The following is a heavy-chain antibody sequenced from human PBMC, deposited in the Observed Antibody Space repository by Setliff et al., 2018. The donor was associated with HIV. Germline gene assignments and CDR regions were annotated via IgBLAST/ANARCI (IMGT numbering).Heavy chain of an antibody. CDR3: RDRGVRGANDAFTI. V-gene: IGHV7-4-1*02. D-gene: IGHD3-10*01. CDR2: INTYTANT. J-gene: IGHJ3*02. Sequence: ASVKVSCKAFGYTFTSYALNWVRQAPGQGLEWMGWINTYTANTMYAQGFTGRFVFSLDTSVRTAYLQISSLKAEETALYCSRDRGVRGANDAFTIWGLGTMVTV. CDR1: GYTFTSYA.